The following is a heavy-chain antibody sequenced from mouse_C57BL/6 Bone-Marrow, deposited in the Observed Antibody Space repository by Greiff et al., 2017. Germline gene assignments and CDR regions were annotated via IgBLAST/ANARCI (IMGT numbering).Heavy chain of an antibody. CDR1: GYTFTDYY. D-gene: IGHD3-2*02. CDR2: INPNNGGT. V-gene: IGHV1-26*01. Sequence: EVQLQQSGPELVKPGASVKISCKASGYTFTDYYMNWVKQSHGKSLEWIGDINPNNGGTSYNQKFKGKATLTVDKSSSTAYMELRSLTSEDSAVYYCAQTAQGTGYWGQGTTLTVSS. CDR3: AQTAQGTGY. J-gene: IGHJ2*01.